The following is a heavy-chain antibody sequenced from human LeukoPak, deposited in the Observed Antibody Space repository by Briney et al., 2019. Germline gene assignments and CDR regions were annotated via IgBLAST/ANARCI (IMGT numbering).Heavy chain of an antibody. CDR1: GGSISTSTYY. CDR2: INYSGIT. CDR3: ARIGHDLYQTFDF. Sequence: TSETLSLTCTVSGGSISTSTYYWGWIRQPPGKGLEWIGSINYSGITYYNPSLKSRVTMSADTSKSQLSLKLTSVTAADTAVYYCARIGHDLYQTFDFWGNGNLITASS. D-gene: IGHD2-2*01. V-gene: IGHV4-39*07. J-gene: IGHJ4*01.